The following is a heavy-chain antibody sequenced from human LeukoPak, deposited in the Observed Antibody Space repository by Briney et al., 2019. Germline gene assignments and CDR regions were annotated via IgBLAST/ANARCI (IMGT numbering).Heavy chain of an antibody. CDR2: ISSSGSTI. Sequence: PGGSLRLSCAASGFTFSSYGMHWVRQAPGKGLEWVSYISSSGSTIYYADSVKGRFTISRDNAKNSLYLQMNSLRAEDTAVYYCARDKRAPDYWGQGTLVTVSS. CDR1: GFTFSSYG. V-gene: IGHV3-48*04. J-gene: IGHJ4*02. CDR3: ARDKRAPDY.